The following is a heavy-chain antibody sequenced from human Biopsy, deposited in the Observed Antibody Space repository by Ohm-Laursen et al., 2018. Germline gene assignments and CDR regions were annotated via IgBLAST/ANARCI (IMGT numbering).Heavy chain of an antibody. Sequence: SQTLSLTCTVSGVSINDGRYYWNWIRHHPGKGLEWIGSIFYRGSTHYKPSLKSRVNISVDTSKNQFPLKLNSVTAADTAVYYCARDYDTSGYYYVSWGQGTLVTVSS. CDR3: ARDYDTSGYYYVS. V-gene: IGHV4-39*01. CDR2: IFYRGST. CDR1: GVSINDGRYY. D-gene: IGHD3-22*01. J-gene: IGHJ5*02.